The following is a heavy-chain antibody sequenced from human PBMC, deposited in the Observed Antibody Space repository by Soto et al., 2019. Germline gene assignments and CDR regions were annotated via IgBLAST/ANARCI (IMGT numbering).Heavy chain of an antibody. V-gene: IGHV3-23*01. CDR3: AKDSRVDTAMVLYYYYGMDV. D-gene: IGHD5-18*01. Sequence: GGSLRLSCAASGFTLSSYAMSWVRRAPGQGLEWVSAISGSGGSTYYADSVKGRFTISRDNSKNTLYLQMNSLRAEDTAVYYCAKDSRVDTAMVLYYYYGMDVWGQGTTVTVSS. J-gene: IGHJ6*02. CDR1: GFTLSSYA. CDR2: ISGSGGST.